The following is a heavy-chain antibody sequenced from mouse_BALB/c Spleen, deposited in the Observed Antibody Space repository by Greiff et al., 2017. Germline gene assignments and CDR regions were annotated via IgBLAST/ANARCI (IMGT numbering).Heavy chain of an antibody. Sequence: DVHLVESGGGLVKPGGSLKLSCAASGFTFSSYAMSWVRQTPEKRLEWVASISSGGSTYYPDSVKGRFTISRDNARNILYLQMSSLRSEDTAMYYCATLQEQGFAYWGQGTLVTVSA. J-gene: IGHJ3*01. CDR2: ISSGGST. V-gene: IGHV5-6-5*01. CDR1: GFTFSSYA. CDR3: ATLQEQGFAY.